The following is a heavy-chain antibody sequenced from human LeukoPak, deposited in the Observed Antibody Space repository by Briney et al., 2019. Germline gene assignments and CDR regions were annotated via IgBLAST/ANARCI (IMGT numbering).Heavy chain of an antibody. Sequence: GGSLSLSCAVSGLPYRIYAMRWPREAPGEGLEWVSAISGSGGSTNYADSVRGRFTISRDYSKNTLYLQMNSLRAEDTAVYYCAKEGAIAAGTGWYYYYGMDVWGQGTTVTVSS. J-gene: IGHJ6*02. CDR1: GLPYRIYA. CDR2: ISGSGGST. D-gene: IGHD6-13*01. V-gene: IGHV3-23*01. CDR3: AKEGAIAAGTGWYYYYGMDV.